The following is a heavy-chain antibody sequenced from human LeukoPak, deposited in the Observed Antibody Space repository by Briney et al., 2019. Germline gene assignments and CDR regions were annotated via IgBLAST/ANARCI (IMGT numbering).Heavy chain of an antibody. CDR2: IYHSGST. CDR3: ASTNHYYDSSGRTEIDY. V-gene: IGHV4-59*08. J-gene: IGHJ4*02. D-gene: IGHD3-22*01. Sequence: SETLSLTCTVSGDSIRSYYWSWIRQPPGKGLEWIGHIYHSGSTNYNPSLKSRVTISVDTSKNQFSLKLSSVTAADTAVYYCASTNHYYDSSGRTEIDYWGQGTLVTVSS. CDR1: GDSIRSYY.